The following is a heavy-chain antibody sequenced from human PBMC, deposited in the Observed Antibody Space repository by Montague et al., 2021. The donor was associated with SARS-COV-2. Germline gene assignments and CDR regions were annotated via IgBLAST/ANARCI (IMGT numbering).Heavy chain of an antibody. J-gene: IGHJ6*02. CDR1: GGSLSGYY. D-gene: IGHD2-8*01. Sequence: SETLSLTCAVYGGSLSGYYWSWIRQPPGEGLQWIAEISHSGSTSYNPSLKSRVTTSVETSKNKYSLKRSSSTAADTAVYYCARVPFRRLFVPRYYGMDVWGQGTTVTVSS. CDR3: ARVPFRRLFVPRYYGMDV. V-gene: IGHV4-34*01. CDR2: ISHSGST.